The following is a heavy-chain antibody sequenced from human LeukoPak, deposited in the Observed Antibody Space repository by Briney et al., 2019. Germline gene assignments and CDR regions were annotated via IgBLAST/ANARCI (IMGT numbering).Heavy chain of an antibody. CDR3: ASTFSSGIAAYYYFDY. D-gene: IGHD6-13*01. Sequence: GASVKVSCKASGYTFTSYDINWVRQATGQGLEWMGWMNPNSGNTGYAQKFQGRVTMTRNTSISTAYMELSSLRSEDTAVYYCASTFSSGIAAYYYFDYWGQGTLVTVSS. CDR1: GYTFTSYD. CDR2: MNPNSGNT. V-gene: IGHV1-8*01. J-gene: IGHJ4*02.